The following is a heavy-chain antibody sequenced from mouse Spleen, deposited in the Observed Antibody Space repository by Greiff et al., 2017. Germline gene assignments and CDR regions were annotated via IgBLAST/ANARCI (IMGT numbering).Heavy chain of an antibody. CDR3: ASSYYYGSNWFAY. J-gene: IGHJ3*01. CDR2: ISSGSSTI. D-gene: IGHD1-1*01. CDR1: GFTFSDYG. V-gene: IGHV5-17*01. Sequence: EVMLVESGGGLVKPGGSLKLSCAASGFTFSDYGMHWVRQAPEKGLEWVAYISSGSSTIYYADTVKGRFTISRDNAKNTLFLQMTSLRSEDTAMYYCASSYYYGSNWFAYWGQGTLVTVSA.